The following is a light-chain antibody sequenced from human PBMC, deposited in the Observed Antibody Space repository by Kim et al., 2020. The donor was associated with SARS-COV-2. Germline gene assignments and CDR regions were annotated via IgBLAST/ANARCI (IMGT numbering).Light chain of an antibody. CDR3: NSRDSNENVF. CDR1: NLRSYY. J-gene: IGLJ2*01. CDR2: GKN. V-gene: IGLV3-19*01. Sequence: VALGQTVRITCQGDNLRSYYATWYQQKPGQAPILVIYGKNNRPSGIPDRFSGSSSGNTASLTITGTQAGDEADYYCNSRDSNENVFFGGGTQLTVL.